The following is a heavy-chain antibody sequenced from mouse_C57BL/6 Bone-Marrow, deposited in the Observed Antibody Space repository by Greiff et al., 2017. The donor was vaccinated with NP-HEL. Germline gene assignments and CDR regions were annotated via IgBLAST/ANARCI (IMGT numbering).Heavy chain of an antibody. Sequence: VQLQQPGAELVKPGASVKLSCKASGYTFTTYWMQWVKQRPGQGLEWIGEIDPSDSDTNYNQKFKGKATLTVDTYSSTANMQLSSLTSEDSAVYYCARKAYYGRSYEFAYWGQGTLVTVSA. CDR3: ARKAYYGRSYEFAY. CDR1: GYTFTTYW. D-gene: IGHD1-1*01. CDR2: IDPSDSDT. J-gene: IGHJ3*01. V-gene: IGHV1-50*01.